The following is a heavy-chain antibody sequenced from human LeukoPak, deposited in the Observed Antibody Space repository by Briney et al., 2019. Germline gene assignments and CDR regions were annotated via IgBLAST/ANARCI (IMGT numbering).Heavy chain of an antibody. CDR3: AKVIPPGMVAKAGPFDY. V-gene: IGHV3-23*01. D-gene: IGHD5-12*01. Sequence: PGGSLRLSCAASGFTFSSYAMSWVRQAPGKGLEWVSAISGSGGSTYYADSVKGRFTISRDNSKNTLYLQMNSLRAEDTAVYYCAKVIPPGMVAKAGPFDYWGQGTLVTISS. CDR1: GFTFSSYA. CDR2: ISGSGGST. J-gene: IGHJ4*02.